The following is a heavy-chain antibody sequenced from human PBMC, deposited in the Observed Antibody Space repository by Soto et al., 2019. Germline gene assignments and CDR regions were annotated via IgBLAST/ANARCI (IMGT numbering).Heavy chain of an antibody. J-gene: IGHJ6*02. CDR3: ARDRALDYGGNSRMDV. CDR2: IYYSGST. V-gene: IGHV4-30-4*01. D-gene: IGHD4-17*01. CDR1: GGSISSGDYY. Sequence: PSETLSLTCTVSGGSISSGDYYWSWIRQPPGKGLEWIGYIYYSGSTYYNPSLKSRVTISVDTSKNQFSLKLSSVTAADTALYYCARDRALDYGGNSRMDVWGQGTTVTVSS.